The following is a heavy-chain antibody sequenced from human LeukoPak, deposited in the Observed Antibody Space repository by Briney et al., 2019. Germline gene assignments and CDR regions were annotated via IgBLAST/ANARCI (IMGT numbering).Heavy chain of an antibody. CDR2: IYHTGST. Sequence: PSETLSLTCAVSGGSISSSNWWSWVRQPPGKGLEWIGEIYHTGSTNYNPSLKSRVTISVDTSKNQFSLKLSSVTAADTAVYYCARHFGPGYDFWSGYYDFDYWGQGTLVTVSS. D-gene: IGHD3-3*01. J-gene: IGHJ4*02. CDR3: ARHFGPGYDFWSGYYDFDY. CDR1: GGSISSSNW. V-gene: IGHV4-4*02.